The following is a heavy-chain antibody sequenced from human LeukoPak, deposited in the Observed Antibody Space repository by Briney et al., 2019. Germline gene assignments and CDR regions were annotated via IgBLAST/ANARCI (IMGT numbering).Heavy chain of an antibody. CDR2: INHSGST. J-gene: IGHJ4*02. CDR3: ARGSVVVAATGVIGYFDY. D-gene: IGHD2-15*01. Sequence: KPSETLSLTCAVYGGSFSGYYWSWIRQPPGKGLEWIGEINHSGSTNYNPSLKSRVTILVDTSKNQFSLKLSSVTAADTAVYYCARGSVVVAATGVIGYFDYWGQGTLVTVSS. V-gene: IGHV4-34*01. CDR1: GGSFSGYY.